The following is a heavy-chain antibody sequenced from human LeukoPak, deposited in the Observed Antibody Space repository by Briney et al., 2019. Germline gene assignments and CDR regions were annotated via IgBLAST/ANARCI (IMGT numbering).Heavy chain of an antibody. CDR1: GGSFSGYY. J-gene: IGHJ4*02. Sequence: PSETLSLTCAVYGGSFSGYYWSWIRQPPGKGLEWIGEINHSGSTNYNPSLKSRVTISVDTSKNQFSLKLSSVTAADTAVYYCASESASGGDYRGQGTLVTVSS. D-gene: IGHD1-26*01. CDR2: INHSGST. CDR3: ASESASGGDY. V-gene: IGHV4-34*01.